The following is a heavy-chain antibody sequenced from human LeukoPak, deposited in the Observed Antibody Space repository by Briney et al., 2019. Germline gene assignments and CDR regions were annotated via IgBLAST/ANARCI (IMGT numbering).Heavy chain of an antibody. D-gene: IGHD3-10*01. J-gene: IGHJ6*02. Sequence: PGGSLRLSCAASGFTFSNYSMSWVRQAPGKGLEWVSSITGSSAYIYYADSVKGRFTISRDNAKNSLYLQMNSLRAEDTAVYYCAKDKAPPLLWFGELLSHQEYYYYGMDVWGQGTTVTVSS. CDR3: AKDKAPPLLWFGELLSHQEYYYYGMDV. CDR2: ITGSSAYI. V-gene: IGHV3-21*01. CDR1: GFTFSNYS.